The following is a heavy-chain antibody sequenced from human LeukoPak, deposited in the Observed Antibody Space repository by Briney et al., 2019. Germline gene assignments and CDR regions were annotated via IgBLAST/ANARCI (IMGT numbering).Heavy chain of an antibody. V-gene: IGHV4-39*07. J-gene: IGHJ3*02. CDR1: GGSISSSSYH. CDR3: ARGPYYYDSSGAFDI. Sequence: SETLSLTCTVSGGSISSSSYHWGWIRQPPGKGLEWIGSIYYSGSTYYNPSLKSRVIISVDTSKNQFSLKLSSVTAADTAVYYCARGPYYYDSSGAFDIWGQGTMVTVSS. CDR2: IYYSGST. D-gene: IGHD3-22*01.